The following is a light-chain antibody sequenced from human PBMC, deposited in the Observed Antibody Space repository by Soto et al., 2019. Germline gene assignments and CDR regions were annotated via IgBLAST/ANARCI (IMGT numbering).Light chain of an antibody. CDR3: GADHGSGSNFVYV. J-gene: IGLJ1*01. CDR2: VGTGGIVG. V-gene: IGLV9-49*01. Sequence: QLVLSQPPSASAALGASVTLTCTLSSGHSKYKVDWYQQRPGKGPRFVMRVGTGGIVGSKGDGIPDRFSVLGSGLNRYLTIKNIQEEDESDYHCGADHGSGSNFVYVFGSGTKVTVL. CDR1: SGHSKYK.